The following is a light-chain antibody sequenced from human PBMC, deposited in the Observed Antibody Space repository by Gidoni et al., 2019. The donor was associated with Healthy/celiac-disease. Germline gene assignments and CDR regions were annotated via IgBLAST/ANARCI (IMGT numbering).Light chain of an antibody. Sequence: DIVMPQSPLSLPVTPGEPASISCRSSQSLLHSNGYNYLDWYLQKPGQSPQLLIYLGSNRASGVPDRFSGSGSDTDFTLKISRVEAEDVGVYYCMQALQTPITFGQGTRLEIK. CDR3: MQALQTPIT. V-gene: IGKV2-28*01. J-gene: IGKJ5*01. CDR1: QSLLHSNGYNY. CDR2: LGS.